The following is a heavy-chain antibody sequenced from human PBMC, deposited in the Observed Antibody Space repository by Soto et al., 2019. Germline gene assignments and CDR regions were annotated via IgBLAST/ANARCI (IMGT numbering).Heavy chain of an antibody. D-gene: IGHD3-9*01. CDR3: ARGRFPDILTGYYTPEFDY. CDR2: IYYSGST. V-gene: IGHV4-31*03. Sequence: ASETLSLTCTVSGGSISSGGYYWSWIRQHPGKGLEWIGYIYYSGSTYYNPSLKSRVTISVDTSKNQFSLKLSSVTAADTAVYYCARGRFPDILTGYYTPEFDYWGQGTLVTVSS. J-gene: IGHJ4*02. CDR1: GGSISSGGYY.